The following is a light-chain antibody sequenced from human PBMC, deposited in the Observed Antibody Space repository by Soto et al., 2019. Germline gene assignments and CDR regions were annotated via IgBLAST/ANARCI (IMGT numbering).Light chain of an antibody. CDR3: QQYATSPLT. J-gene: IGKJ4*01. Sequence: EVVLTQSPGTVSLSPGERATLSCRASQSITTSLAWYQRKPGQAPRLLIYDASTRATAIPDRFSGSGSGTDFTLTLSRLEAEDFAAYYCQQYATSPLTFGGGTKV. V-gene: IGKV3-20*01. CDR1: QSITTS. CDR2: DAS.